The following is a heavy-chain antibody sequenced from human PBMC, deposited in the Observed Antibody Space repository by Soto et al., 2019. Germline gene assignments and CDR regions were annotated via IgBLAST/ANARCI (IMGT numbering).Heavy chain of an antibody. CDR2: IYWDDDK. CDR1: GFSLSTSGVG. D-gene: IGHD7-27*01. J-gene: IGHJ3*02. V-gene: IGHV2-5*02. CDR3: AHRPKWGDAFDI. Sequence: QITLKESGPTLVKPTQTLTLTCTFSGFSLSTSGVGVGWIRQPPGKALEWLALIYWDDDKRYSPSLKSRLTITKATSKNQVVLTMNNMDPVDTATYYCAHRPKWGDAFDIWGQGTMVTFSA.